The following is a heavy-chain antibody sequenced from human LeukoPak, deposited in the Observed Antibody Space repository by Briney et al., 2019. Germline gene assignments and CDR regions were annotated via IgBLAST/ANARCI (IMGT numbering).Heavy chain of an antibody. CDR1: GFTFSSYE. Sequence: GGSLRLSCAASGFTFSSYEMNWVRQAPGKGLEWVSYISGSGTTIYYADSVKGRFTISRDNAKNSLFLQMNSLRAEDTAVYYCAELGITMIGGVWGKGTTVTISS. D-gene: IGHD3-10*02. CDR3: AELGITMIGGV. CDR2: ISGSGTTI. V-gene: IGHV3-48*03. J-gene: IGHJ6*04.